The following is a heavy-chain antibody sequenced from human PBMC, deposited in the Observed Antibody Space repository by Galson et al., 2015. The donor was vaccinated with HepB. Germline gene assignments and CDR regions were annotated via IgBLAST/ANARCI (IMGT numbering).Heavy chain of an antibody. J-gene: IGHJ5*02. Sequence: SVKVSCKASGYTFTSYGISWVRQAPGQGLEWMGWISAYNGNTNYAQKLQGRVTMTTDTSTSTAYMELRSLRSDDTAVYYCARAFSWSNTAMVPNWFDPWGQGTLVTVSS. CDR3: ARAFSWSNTAMVPNWFDP. CDR2: ISAYNGNT. CDR1: GYTFTSYG. V-gene: IGHV1-18*01. D-gene: IGHD5-18*01.